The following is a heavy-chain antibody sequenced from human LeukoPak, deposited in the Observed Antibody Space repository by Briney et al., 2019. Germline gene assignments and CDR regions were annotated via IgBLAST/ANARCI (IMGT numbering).Heavy chain of an antibody. CDR3: AKWGDYDILTGYYDSDY. D-gene: IGHD3-9*01. J-gene: IGHJ4*02. CDR2: IGGRDGGT. V-gene: IGHV3-23*01. Sequence: GGSLRLSCAASGFIFSNYAMSWVRQAPGKGLEWVSAIGGRDGGTYYADSVKGRFTVSRDDPKNTLYLQMNTLRAEDTAVYYCAKWGDYDILTGYYDSDYWGQGTLVSVSS. CDR1: GFIFSNYA.